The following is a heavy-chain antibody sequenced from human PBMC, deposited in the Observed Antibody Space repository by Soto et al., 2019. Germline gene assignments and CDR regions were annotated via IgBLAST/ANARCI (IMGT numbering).Heavy chain of an antibody. V-gene: IGHV3-23*01. J-gene: IGHJ4*02. Sequence: GGSLRLSCAASGFTFSSYAMSWVRQAPGEGLEWVSAVSRSGDNTYYADSVKGRFTISRDNSKNTLYLQMNSLRAEDTAVYYCAKDFGHYDILTGYPTFGSWGQGTLVTVSS. CDR3: AKDFGHYDILTGYPTFGS. D-gene: IGHD3-9*01. CDR1: GFTFSSYA. CDR2: VSRSGDNT.